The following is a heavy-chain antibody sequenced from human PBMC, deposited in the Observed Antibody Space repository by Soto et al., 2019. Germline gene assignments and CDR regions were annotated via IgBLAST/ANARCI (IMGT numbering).Heavy chain of an antibody. CDR2: IWHDGKNK. CDR3: ARYPGNDEAIDY. D-gene: IGHD1-1*01. V-gene: IGHV3-33*01. CDR1: GFTFSNYG. Sequence: QVPVVESGGGVVQPGRSLRLSCATSGFTFSNYGMHWVRQAPGKGLEWVAVIWHDGKNKYYADSVKGRFTISRDNSKNTLFLQMDSLRAEDTAVYHCARYPGNDEAIDYWGQGTLVTVSS. J-gene: IGHJ4*02.